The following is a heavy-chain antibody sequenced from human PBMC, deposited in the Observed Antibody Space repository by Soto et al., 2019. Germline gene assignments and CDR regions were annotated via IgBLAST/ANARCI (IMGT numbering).Heavy chain of an antibody. J-gene: IGHJ5*02. CDR3: ASSFDYGDYDWFDP. CDR1: GGSISSGGYS. V-gene: IGHV4-30-2*01. D-gene: IGHD4-17*01. Sequence: SETLSPTCAVSGGSISSGGYSWGWIRQPPGKGLEWIGYIYHSGSTYYNPSLKSRVTISVDRSKNQFSLKLSSVTAADTAVYYCASSFDYGDYDWFDPWGQGTLVTVSS. CDR2: IYHSGST.